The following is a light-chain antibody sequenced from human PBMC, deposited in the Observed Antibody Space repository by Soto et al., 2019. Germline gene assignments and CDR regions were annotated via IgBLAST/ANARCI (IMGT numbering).Light chain of an antibody. CDR3: SSYTSISTVL. V-gene: IGLV2-14*01. CDR1: SSDVGGYSY. CDR2: EVT. Sequence: QSALAQPAAVSGSPGQTITISCTGTSSDVGGYSYVSWYQQHPGKAPKLIIYEVTNRPSGVSHRFSGSKSGYAASLTISGLQAEDESNYYCSSYTSISTVLFGGGTTLTVL. J-gene: IGLJ2*01.